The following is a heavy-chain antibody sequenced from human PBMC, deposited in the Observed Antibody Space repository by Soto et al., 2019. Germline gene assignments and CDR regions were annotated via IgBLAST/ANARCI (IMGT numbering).Heavy chain of an antibody. CDR1: GYTFTSYG. J-gene: IGHJ5*02. Sequence: ASVKVSCKASGYTFTSYGISWVRQAPGQGLEWMGWISAYNGNTNYAQKLQGRVTMTTDTSTSTAYMELRSLRSDDTAVYYCARVSEASFRVRGVIVDGWFDPWGQGTLVTVSS. CDR2: ISAYNGNT. V-gene: IGHV1-18*01. CDR3: ARVSEASFRVRGVIVDGWFDP. D-gene: IGHD3-10*01.